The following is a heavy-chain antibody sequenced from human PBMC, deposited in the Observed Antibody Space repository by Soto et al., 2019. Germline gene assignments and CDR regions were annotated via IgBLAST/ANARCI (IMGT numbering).Heavy chain of an antibody. J-gene: IGHJ4*02. CDR3: ARLADDILTGYCDY. Sequence: GESLKISCKGSGYSFTSYWIGWVRQMPGKGLEWMGIIYPGDSDTRYSPSFQGQVTISADKPISNAYLQWSSLKASDTAMYYCARLADDILTGYCDYWGQGTLVTVSS. V-gene: IGHV5-51*01. CDR1: GYSFTSYW. CDR2: IYPGDSDT. D-gene: IGHD3-9*01.